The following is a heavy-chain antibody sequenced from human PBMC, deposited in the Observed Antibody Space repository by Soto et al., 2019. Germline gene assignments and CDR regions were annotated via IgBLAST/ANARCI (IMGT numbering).Heavy chain of an antibody. D-gene: IGHD2-8*01. CDR3: SIDGFNYAN. CDR1: GFTFSSSY. J-gene: IGHJ4*02. Sequence: QVQLVQSGGGVVKPGGSVRLSCAASGFTFSSSYMSWTRQAPGKGLEGVSYISSSGASMYYADSVKGRFTISRDNANNSLYLQMNGLRADDAAVYYASIDGFNYANWGQGTLVTVTS. CDR2: ISSSGASM. V-gene: IGHV3-11*01.